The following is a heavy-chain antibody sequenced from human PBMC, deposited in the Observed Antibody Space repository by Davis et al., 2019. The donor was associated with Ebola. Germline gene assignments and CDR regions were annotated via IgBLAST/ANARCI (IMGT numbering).Heavy chain of an antibody. CDR2: LYSSGST. CDR1: GFTVSSNY. CDR3: AKFWGDQYSSTWFYFHH. Sequence: GESLKISCAASGFTVSSNYMIWVRQAPGKGLEWVSLLYSSGSTFYADSVKGRFIISRDNSKKTLYLQMNSLRAEDTAVYYCAKFWGDQYSSTWFYFHHWGQGTLVTVSS. J-gene: IGHJ4*02. V-gene: IGHV3-53*01. D-gene: IGHD6-13*01.